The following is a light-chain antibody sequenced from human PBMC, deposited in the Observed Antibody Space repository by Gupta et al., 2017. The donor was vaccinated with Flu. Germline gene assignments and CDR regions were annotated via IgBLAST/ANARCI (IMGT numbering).Light chain of an antibody. V-gene: IGKV1-5*03. CDR3: QQEQSFPIT. J-gene: IGKJ2*01. CDR1: QSIGSW. Sequence: PSTLSASVGDRVTITCRASQSIGSWLAWYQQKAGKAPNLVIYKASNLESGVPSRISGSGSGTEFTLTISSLHPDDFATYYCQQEQSFPITFGQGTNMEIK. CDR2: KAS.